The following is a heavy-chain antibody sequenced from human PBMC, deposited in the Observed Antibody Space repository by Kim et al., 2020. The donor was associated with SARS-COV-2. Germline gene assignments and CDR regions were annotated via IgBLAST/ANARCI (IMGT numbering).Heavy chain of an antibody. CDR2: IIPILGIA. Sequence: SVKVSCKASGGTFSSYAISWVRQAPGQGLEWMGRIIPILGIANYAQKFQGRVTITADKSTSTAYMELSSLRSEDTAVYYCARGVGANSYYYYGMDVWGQGTTVTVSS. V-gene: IGHV1-69*04. CDR3: ARGVGANSYYYYGMDV. D-gene: IGHD1-26*01. J-gene: IGHJ6*02. CDR1: GGTFSSYA.